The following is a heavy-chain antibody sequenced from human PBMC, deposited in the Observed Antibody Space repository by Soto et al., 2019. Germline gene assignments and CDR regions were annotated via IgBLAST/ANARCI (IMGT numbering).Heavy chain of an antibody. V-gene: IGHV1-69*01. J-gene: IGHJ5*02. CDR1: GGTFSSYA. CDR2: IIPIFGTA. Sequence: QMQLVQSGAEVKKPGSSVKVSCKASGGTFSSYAFSWVRQAPRQGLEWMGGIIPIFGTANYAQKFQGRVTITADESTSTAYMELSSLRSEDTAVYYCASRRDITMIEIFGCFDPWGQGTLVTVSS. D-gene: IGHD3-22*01. CDR3: ASRRDITMIEIFGCFDP.